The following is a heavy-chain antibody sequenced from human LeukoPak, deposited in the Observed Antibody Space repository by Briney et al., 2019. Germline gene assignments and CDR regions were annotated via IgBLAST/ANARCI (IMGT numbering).Heavy chain of an antibody. Sequence: GGSLRLSCAASGFTFSSYGMHWVRQAPGKGLEWVAVISYDGSNKYYADSVKGRFTISRDNSKNTLYLQMNSLRAEDTAVYYCAKRIHYYDSSGYYYDYYYYMDVWGKGTTVTISS. CDR3: AKRIHYYDSSGYYYDYYYYMDV. J-gene: IGHJ6*03. CDR1: GFTFSSYG. V-gene: IGHV3-30*18. CDR2: ISYDGSNK. D-gene: IGHD3-22*01.